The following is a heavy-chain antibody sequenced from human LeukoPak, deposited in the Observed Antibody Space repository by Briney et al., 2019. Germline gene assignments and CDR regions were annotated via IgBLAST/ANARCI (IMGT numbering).Heavy chain of an antibody. J-gene: IGHJ6*03. CDR3: ATGFFYYYYMDV. CDR1: GFTFSSYW. D-gene: IGHD3-3*01. Sequence: GGSLRLSCVASGFTFSSYWMHWVRQAPGKGLVWVSRINSDGSSTSYADSVKGRFTISRDNAKNTLYLQMNSLRAEDTAVYYCATGFFYYYYMDVWGKGTTVTISS. CDR2: INSDGSST. V-gene: IGHV3-74*01.